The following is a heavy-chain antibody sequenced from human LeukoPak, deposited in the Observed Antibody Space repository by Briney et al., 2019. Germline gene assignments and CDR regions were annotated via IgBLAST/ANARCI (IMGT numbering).Heavy chain of an antibody. CDR1: GGSISSYY. J-gene: IGHJ4*02. CDR3: AGHASIAGDQQLVVNDY. D-gene: IGHD6-13*01. Sequence: PSETLSLTCTVSGGSISSYYWSWIRQPPGKGLEWIGYIYYSGSTNYNPSLKSRVTISVDTSKNQFSLKLSSVTAADTAVYYCAGHASIAGDQQLVVNDYWGQGTLVTVSS. CDR2: IYYSGST. V-gene: IGHV4-59*01.